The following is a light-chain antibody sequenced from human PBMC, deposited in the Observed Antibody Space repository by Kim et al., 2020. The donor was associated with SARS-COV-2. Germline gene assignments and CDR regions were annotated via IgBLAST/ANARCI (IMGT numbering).Light chain of an antibody. V-gene: IGLV1-40*01. CDR2: GNT. CDR3: QSYDSSLTAL. Sequence: QSVLTQPPSISGAPGQKVTISCTGSRSNIGVGYDVHWYQQIPGKAPKLLIYGNTIRPSGIPDRFSGSKSGTTASLAITGLQAEDEAYYSCQSYDSSLTALFGGGTQLTVL. J-gene: IGLJ2*01. CDR1: RSNIGVGYD.